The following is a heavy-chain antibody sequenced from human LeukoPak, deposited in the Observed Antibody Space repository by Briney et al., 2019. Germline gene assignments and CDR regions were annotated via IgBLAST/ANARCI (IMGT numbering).Heavy chain of an antibody. CDR1: GGSISSYY. Sequence: SETLSLTCTVSGGSISSYYWSWIQQPPGKGLEWIGYIYYSGSTNYNPSLKSRVTISVDTSKNQFSLKLSSVTAADTAVYYCARGGVRGIRGFDYWGQGTLVTVSS. D-gene: IGHD3-10*01. J-gene: IGHJ4*02. CDR3: ARGGVRGIRGFDY. V-gene: IGHV4-59*12. CDR2: IYYSGST.